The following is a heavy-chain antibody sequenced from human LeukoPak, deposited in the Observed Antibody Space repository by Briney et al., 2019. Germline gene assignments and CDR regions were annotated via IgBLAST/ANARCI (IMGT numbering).Heavy chain of an antibody. CDR3: ARGRGSSSQYYFDY. D-gene: IGHD1-26*01. CDR1: GYTFTSYD. CDR2: MNPNSGNT. V-gene: IGHV1-8*03. Sequence: GASVKVSCKASGYTFTSYDINWVRQATGQGLEWMGWMNPNSGNTGYAQKFQGRVTITRNTSISTAYMGLSSLRSEDTAVYYCARGRGSSSQYYFDYWGQGTLVTVSS. J-gene: IGHJ4*02.